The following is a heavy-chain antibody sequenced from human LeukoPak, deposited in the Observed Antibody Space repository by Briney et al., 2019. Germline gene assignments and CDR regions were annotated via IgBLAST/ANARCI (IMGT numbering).Heavy chain of an antibody. V-gene: IGHV3-21*04. CDR1: GFTFSSYS. D-gene: IGHD3-22*01. CDR2: ISSSSSYI. CDR3: AKDMSSGYSYYYGMDV. J-gene: IGHJ6*02. Sequence: GGSLRLSCAASGFTFSSYSMNWVRQAPGKGLEWVSSISSSSSYIYYADSVKGRFTISRDNAKNSLYLQMNSLRTEDTALYYCAKDMSSGYSYYYGMDVWGQGTTVTVSS.